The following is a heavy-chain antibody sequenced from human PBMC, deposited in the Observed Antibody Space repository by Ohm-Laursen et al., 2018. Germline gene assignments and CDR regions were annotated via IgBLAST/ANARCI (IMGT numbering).Heavy chain of an antibody. V-gene: IGHV3-48*03. CDR2: ITSSSTTI. J-gene: IGHJ6*02. Sequence: SLRLSCTASGFAFSSYDMSWVRQAPGKGLEWVSFITSSSTTIYYADSVKGRFTISRDNAKNSLYLQMISLRAEDTAVYYCARDVYGIDPAYYYYGMDVWGQGTTVTVSS. CDR3: ARDVYGIDPAYYYYGMDV. CDR1: GFAFSSYD. D-gene: IGHD2-8*01.